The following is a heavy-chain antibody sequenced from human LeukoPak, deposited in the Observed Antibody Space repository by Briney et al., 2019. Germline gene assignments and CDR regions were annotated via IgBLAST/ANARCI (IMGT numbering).Heavy chain of an antibody. CDR2: ISGSGGST. CDR3: AKDHIVVVPAAILDY. D-gene: IGHD2-2*02. Sequence: GGSLRLSCAASGFTFSSYAMSWVRQAPGRGLEWVSAISGSGGSTYYADSVKGRFTISRDNSKNTLYLQMNSLRAEDTAVYYCAKDHIVVVPAAILDYWGQGTLVTVSS. V-gene: IGHV3-23*01. J-gene: IGHJ4*02. CDR1: GFTFSSYA.